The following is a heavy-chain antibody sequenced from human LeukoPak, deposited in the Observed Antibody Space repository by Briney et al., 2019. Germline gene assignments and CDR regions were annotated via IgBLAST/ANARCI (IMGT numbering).Heavy chain of an antibody. CDR1: GFTFSSYA. J-gene: IGHJ4*02. V-gene: IGHV3-23*01. CDR3: AKGNSQETLCY. Sequence: GGSLRLSCAASGFTFSSYAMSWVRQAPGKGLEWVSAISGSGGSTYYADSVKGRFTISRDYSKNTLYLQMNSLRAEDTAVYYCAKGNSQETLCYWGQGTLVTVSS. CDR2: ISGSGGST. D-gene: IGHD4-23*01.